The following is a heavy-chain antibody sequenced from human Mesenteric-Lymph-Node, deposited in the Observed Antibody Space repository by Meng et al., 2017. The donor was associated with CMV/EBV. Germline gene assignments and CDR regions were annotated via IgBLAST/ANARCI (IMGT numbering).Heavy chain of an antibody. CDR1: GYTFTSYD. V-gene: IGHV1-8*01. CDR3: ARGLRFLWEYYFDY. J-gene: IGHJ4*02. D-gene: IGHD3-3*01. Sequence: ASVKVSCKASGYTFTSYDINWVRQATGQGLEWMGWMNPNSGNTGYSQKFQGRVTTTRNTSIITAYMELSSLRSEDTAVYYCARGLRFLWEYYFDYWGQGTLVTVS. CDR2: MNPNSGNT.